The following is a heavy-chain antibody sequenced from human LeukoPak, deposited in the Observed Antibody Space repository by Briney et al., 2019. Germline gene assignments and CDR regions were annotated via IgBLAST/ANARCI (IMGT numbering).Heavy chain of an antibody. Sequence: GGSLRLSCAASGFTFRNAWMSWVRQAPGKGLEWVGRIKSKTDGGTTDYAAPVKGRFTILRDDSKNMLYLQMNSLRAEDTAVYYCAKDQDLRWYGNCWFDPWGQGTLVTVSS. J-gene: IGHJ5*02. V-gene: IGHV3-15*01. CDR1: GFTFRNAW. CDR2: IKSKTDGGTT. D-gene: IGHD4-23*01. CDR3: AKDQDLRWYGNCWFDP.